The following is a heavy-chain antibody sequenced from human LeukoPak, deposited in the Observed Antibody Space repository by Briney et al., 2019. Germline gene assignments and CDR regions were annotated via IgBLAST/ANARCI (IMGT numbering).Heavy chain of an antibody. V-gene: IGHV4-34*01. CDR3: ARQLGYCSSTSCYADKIDY. CDR1: GGSFSGYY. Sequence: SETLSLTCAVYGGSFSGYYWSWIRQPPGKGLEWIGEINHSGSTNYNPSLKSRVTISVDTSKNQFSLKLSSVTAADTAVYYCARQLGYCSSTSCYADKIDYWGQGTLVTVSS. CDR2: INHSGST. D-gene: IGHD2-2*01. J-gene: IGHJ4*02.